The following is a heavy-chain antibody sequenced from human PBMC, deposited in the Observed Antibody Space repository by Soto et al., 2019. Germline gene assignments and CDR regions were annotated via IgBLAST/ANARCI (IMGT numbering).Heavy chain of an antibody. V-gene: IGHV3-7*04. J-gene: IGHJ4*01. CDR2: IKEDGSDK. CDR1: GFTFGNYW. CDR3: ASDCLAGDPRRRWNY. D-gene: IGHD7-27*01. Sequence: GGSLRLSSTGSGFTFGNYWMSWVRQAPGKGLEWVANIKEDGSDKYYEESVKGRFTISRDNAKNSLYLQMNSLSAEDTAVYFCASDCLAGDPRRRWNYWGQGTLVTVSS.